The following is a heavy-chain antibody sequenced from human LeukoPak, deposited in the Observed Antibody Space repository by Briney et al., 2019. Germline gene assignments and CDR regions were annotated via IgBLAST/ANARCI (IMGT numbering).Heavy chain of an antibody. D-gene: IGHD3-10*01. CDR3: ASGSGSYRTRYYYMDV. CDR1: GFTVSSNY. CDR2: IYSGGST. Sequence: PGGSLRLSCAASGFTVSSNYMSWVRQAPGKGLEWVSVIYSGGSTYYADSVKGRFTISRDNSKNTLYLQMNSLRAEDTAVYYCASGSGSYRTRYYYMDVWGTGTTVTVSS. J-gene: IGHJ6*03. V-gene: IGHV3-53*01.